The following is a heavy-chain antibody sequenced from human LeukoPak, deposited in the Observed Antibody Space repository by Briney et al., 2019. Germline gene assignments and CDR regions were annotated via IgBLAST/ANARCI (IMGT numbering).Heavy chain of an antibody. V-gene: IGHV3-30*02. J-gene: IGHJ4*02. D-gene: IGHD2-2*01. CDR3: ANHLACGSMSCPPFDN. CDR2: IKYDASDE. CDR1: GVSFSGYA. Sequence: GGSLRLSCAVSGVSFSGYAMHWVRQAPGKGLEWVGLIKYDASDEYYADSVKGRFTISRDDSRNTLYLQMTSLRAEDTAVYYCANHLACGSMSCPPFDNWGQGTLVTVSS.